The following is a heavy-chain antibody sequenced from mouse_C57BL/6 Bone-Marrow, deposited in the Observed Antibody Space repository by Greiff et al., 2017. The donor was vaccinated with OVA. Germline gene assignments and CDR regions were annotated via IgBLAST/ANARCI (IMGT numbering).Heavy chain of an antibody. Sequence: QVQLQQSGAELAKPGASVKLSCKASGYTFTSYWMHWVKQRPGKGLEWIGYINPSSGYTKYNQKFKDKATLTTDKSSSTAYMQLSSLKYEDSAVYYCARKENVYYGSSPYYFDYWGQGTTLTVSS. V-gene: IGHV1-7*01. CDR3: ARKENVYYGSSPYYFDY. J-gene: IGHJ2*01. CDR1: GYTFTSYW. CDR2: INPSSGYT. D-gene: IGHD1-1*01.